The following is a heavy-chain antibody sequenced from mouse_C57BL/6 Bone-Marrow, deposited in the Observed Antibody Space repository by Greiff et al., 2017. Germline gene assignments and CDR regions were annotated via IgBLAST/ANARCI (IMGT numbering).Heavy chain of an antibody. J-gene: IGHJ3*01. Sequence: EVQLQQSGAELVRPGASVKLSCTASGFNIKDDYMHWVKQRPEQGLEWIGWIDPENGDTEYASKFQGKATITADISSNTAYLQLSSLTSEDTAVYYCTLDSSGYVLFAYWGQGTLVTVSA. CDR1: GFNIKDDY. CDR3: TLDSSGYVLFAY. V-gene: IGHV14-4*01. CDR2: IDPENGDT. D-gene: IGHD3-2*02.